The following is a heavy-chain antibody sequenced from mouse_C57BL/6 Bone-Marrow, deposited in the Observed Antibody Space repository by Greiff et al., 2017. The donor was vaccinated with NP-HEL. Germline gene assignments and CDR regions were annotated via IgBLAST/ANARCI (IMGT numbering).Heavy chain of an antibody. CDR3: ARSGITTVVDDY. V-gene: IGHV1-55*01. D-gene: IGHD1-1*01. CDR1: GYTFTSYW. Sequence: QVQLQQPGAELVKPGASVKMSCKASGYTFTSYWIPWVKQRPGQGLEWIGDIYPGSGSTNYNEKFKSKATLTVDTSSSTAYMQLSSLTSEDSAVYYCARSGITTVVDDYWGQGPTLTVSS. J-gene: IGHJ2*01. CDR2: IYPGSGST.